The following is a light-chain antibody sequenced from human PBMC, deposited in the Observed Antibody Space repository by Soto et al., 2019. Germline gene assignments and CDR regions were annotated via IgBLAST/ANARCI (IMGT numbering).Light chain of an antibody. J-gene: IGKJ1*01. CDR1: QSLLHSNGYHS. Sequence: EIVMTQAPLSLPVTPGEPASISCRSSQSLLHSNGYHSLDWYLQKPGQSPQLLFDLGSSRASGVPGRFSGSGAGPDFTLNISRVEAEDVGVYCRMHSLQTWTFGQGTLVEIK. CDR2: LGS. CDR3: MHSLQTWT. V-gene: IGKV2-28*01.